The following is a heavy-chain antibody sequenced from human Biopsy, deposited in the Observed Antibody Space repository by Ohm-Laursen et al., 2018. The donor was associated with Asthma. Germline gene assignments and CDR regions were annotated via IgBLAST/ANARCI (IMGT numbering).Heavy chain of an antibody. J-gene: IGHJ4*02. V-gene: IGHV4-59*01. D-gene: IGHD3-16*01. CDR3: ARDQGDSKFDY. Sequence: GTLSLTCTFSGGSINSDYWSWIRQPPGKGLEWIGLSSYSGFRKYNPSLKSRVTISVDTSKNQLSLNLTSVIAADTAVYYCARDQGDSKFDYWGQEILVTVSS. CDR1: GGSINSDY. CDR2: SSYSGFR.